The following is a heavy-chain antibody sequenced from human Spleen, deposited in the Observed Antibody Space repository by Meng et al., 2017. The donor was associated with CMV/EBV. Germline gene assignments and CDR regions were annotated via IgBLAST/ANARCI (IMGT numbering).Heavy chain of an antibody. CDR2: IYPGGGT. Sequence: GGSLRLSCTVSGLTFSNYWMTWVRQAPGKGLEWVSVIYPGGGTYYADSVKGRFTISRDKSKNTMYVQMNSLRAEDTAVYYCARGGLCYFDYWGQGTLVTVSS. CDR1: GLTFSNYW. J-gene: IGHJ4*02. CDR3: ARGGLCYFDY. V-gene: IGHV3-53*01. D-gene: IGHD3-16*01.